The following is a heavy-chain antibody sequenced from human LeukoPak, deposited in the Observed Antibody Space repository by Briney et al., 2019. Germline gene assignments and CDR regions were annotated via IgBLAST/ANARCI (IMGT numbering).Heavy chain of an antibody. V-gene: IGHV4-34*01. CDR1: GGSFSGYY. CDR2: INHSGST. D-gene: IGHD3-3*01. Sequence: SETLSLICAVYGGSFSGYYWSCIRHPPGKGPEWIGEINHSGSTNYNPSLKSRVTISVDTSKNQSSLTLSSVTAADTAVYYCARGNDFWSGYRWFDPWGQGTLVTVSS. CDR3: ARGNDFWSGYRWFDP. J-gene: IGHJ5*02.